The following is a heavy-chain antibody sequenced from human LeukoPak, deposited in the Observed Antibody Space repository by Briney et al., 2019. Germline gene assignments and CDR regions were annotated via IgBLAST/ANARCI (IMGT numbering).Heavy chain of an antibody. Sequence: ASVQASCKASGYAFTDYFVHWVRQAPGQGLEWMGIISPTGGITTYAQKFQGRVTMTVDRSTSTVYMELSSLRSEDTAVYYCARDALTIGTTRYYFAYWGQGSLITASS. CDR3: ARDALTIGTTRYYFAY. D-gene: IGHD1-7*01. CDR1: GYAFTDYF. CDR2: ISPTGGIT. J-gene: IGHJ4*02. V-gene: IGHV1-46*01.